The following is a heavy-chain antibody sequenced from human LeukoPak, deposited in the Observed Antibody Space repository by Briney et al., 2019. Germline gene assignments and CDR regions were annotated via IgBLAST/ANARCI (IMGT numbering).Heavy chain of an antibody. V-gene: IGHV1-46*01. CDR3: ARDYGWDSSERSTSGDAFDI. CDR1: GYTFTGYY. J-gene: IGHJ3*02. Sequence: ASVKVSCKASGYTFTGYYMHWVRQAPGQGLEWMGIINPSGGSTSYAQKLQGRVTMTRDMSTSTVYMELSSLRSEDTAVYYCARDYGWDSSERSTSGDAFDIWGQGTMVTVSS. CDR2: INPSGGST. D-gene: IGHD3-22*01.